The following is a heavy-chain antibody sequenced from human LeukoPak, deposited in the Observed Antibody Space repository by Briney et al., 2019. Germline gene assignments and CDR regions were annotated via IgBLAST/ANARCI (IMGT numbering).Heavy chain of an antibody. J-gene: IGHJ6*04. CDR1: EFTFSSYE. V-gene: IGHV3-48*03. CDR2: ISSSGSTI. Sequence: GGSLRLSCAASEFTFSSYEMNWVRQAPGRGLEWVSYISSSGSTIYYADSVKGRFTISRDNAKNSLYLQMNSLRAEDTAVYYCAELGITMIGGVWGKGTTVTISS. CDR3: AELGITMIGGV. D-gene: IGHD3-10*02.